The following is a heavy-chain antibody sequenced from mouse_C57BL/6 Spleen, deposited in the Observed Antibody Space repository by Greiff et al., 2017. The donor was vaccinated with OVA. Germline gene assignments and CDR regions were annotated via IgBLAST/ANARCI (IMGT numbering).Heavy chain of an antibody. D-gene: IGHD2-1*01. Sequence: VQLQESGAELVKPGASVKISCKASGYAFSSYWMNWVKQRPGKGLEWIGQIYPGDGDTNYNGKFKGKATLTADKSSSTAYMQLSSLTSEDSAVYFCARTDGNQYYFDYWGQGTTLTVSS. CDR3: ARTDGNQYYFDY. J-gene: IGHJ2*01. CDR2: IYPGDGDT. CDR1: GYAFSSYW. V-gene: IGHV1-80*01.